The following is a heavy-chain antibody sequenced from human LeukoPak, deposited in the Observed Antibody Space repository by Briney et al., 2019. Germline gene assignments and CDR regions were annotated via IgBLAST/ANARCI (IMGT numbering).Heavy chain of an antibody. V-gene: IGHV4-39*01. CDR3: TRLPLDYSLDH. CDR1: GDSISSTTYW. Sequence: SETLSLTCTVSGDSISSTTYWWGWIRQSPGKGLEWIGSMSYVGITSYNPSLKSRATISVDTSKNQFSLMLSSVTAADTAVYYCTRLPLDYSLDHRGQGTPVSVSS. D-gene: IGHD4-11*01. J-gene: IGHJ4*02. CDR2: MSYVGIT.